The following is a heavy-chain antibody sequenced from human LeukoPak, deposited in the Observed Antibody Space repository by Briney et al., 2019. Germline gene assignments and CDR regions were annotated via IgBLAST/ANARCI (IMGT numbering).Heavy chain of an antibody. J-gene: IGHJ6*02. V-gene: IGHV1-18*01. Sequence: ASVKVSCKAFGYTFTSYGISWVRQAPGQGLEWMGWISAYNGNTNYAQKLQGRVTMTTDTSTSTAYMELRSLGSDDTAVYYCARYCSGGSCYSNYYGMDVWGQRTTVTVSS. CDR1: GYTFTSYG. D-gene: IGHD2-15*01. CDR3: ARYCSGGSCYSNYYGMDV. CDR2: ISAYNGNT.